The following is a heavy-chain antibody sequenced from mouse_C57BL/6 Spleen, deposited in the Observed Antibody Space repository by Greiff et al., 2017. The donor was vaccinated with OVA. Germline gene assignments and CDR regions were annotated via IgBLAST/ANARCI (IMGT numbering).Heavy chain of an antibody. CDR2: ISSGGDYI. CDR3: TRGRTTVGYYFDY. J-gene: IGHJ2*01. CDR1: GFTFSSYA. Sequence: EVHLVESGEGLVKPGGSLKLSCAASGFTFSSYAMSWVRQTPEKRLEWVAYISSGGDYIYYADTVKGRFTISRDNARNTLYLQMSSLKSEDTAMYYCTRGRTTVGYYFDYWGQGTTLTVSS. V-gene: IGHV5-9-1*02. D-gene: IGHD1-1*01.